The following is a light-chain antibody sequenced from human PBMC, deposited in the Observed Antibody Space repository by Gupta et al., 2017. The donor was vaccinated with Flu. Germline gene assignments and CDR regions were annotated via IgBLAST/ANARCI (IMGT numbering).Light chain of an antibody. CDR1: QDISNW. CDR2: AVS. V-gene: IGKV1-12*01. J-gene: IGKJ3*01. Sequence: DIQMTQSPSSVSASVGDRVTITCRASQDISNWLAWYQHKPGKAPKLLIYAVSRLQSGVPSRFSGSGSGTDFTLTISSLQPEDFATYYCQQASTSPHTFGPGTTVDV. CDR3: QQASTSPHT.